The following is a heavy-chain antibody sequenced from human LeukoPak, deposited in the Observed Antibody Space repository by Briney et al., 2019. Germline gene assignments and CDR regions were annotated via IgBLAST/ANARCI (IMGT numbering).Heavy chain of an antibody. CDR1: GFTVSSNY. V-gene: IGHV3-30*03. J-gene: IGHJ4*02. Sequence: GGSLRLSCAASGFTVSSNYMSWVRQAPGKGLEWVAVISYDGSNKYYADSVKGRFTISRDNSKNTLYLQMNSLRAEDTAVYYCARASGEMATITGYWGQGTLVTVSS. CDR2: ISYDGSNK. D-gene: IGHD5-24*01. CDR3: ARASGEMATITGY.